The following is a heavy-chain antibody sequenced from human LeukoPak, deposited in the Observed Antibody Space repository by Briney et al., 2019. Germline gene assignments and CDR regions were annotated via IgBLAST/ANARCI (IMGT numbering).Heavy chain of an antibody. D-gene: IGHD3-10*01. Sequence: GASVKVSCKASGYTFTGYQVDWVRQAPGQGLEWMGRINPNGGATKYAQKFQGRVTLTRDTSVSTAYMELSRLTSDDTAIYYCALLLWFGESPSDHWGQGTLVTVSS. V-gene: IGHV1-2*06. CDR1: GYTFTGYQ. CDR2: INPNGGAT. J-gene: IGHJ4*02. CDR3: ALLLWFGESPSDH.